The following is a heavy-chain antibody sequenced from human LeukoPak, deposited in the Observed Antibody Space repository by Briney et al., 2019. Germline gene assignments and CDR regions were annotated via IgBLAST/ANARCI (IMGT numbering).Heavy chain of an antibody. Sequence: SQTLSLTCTVSGGSISSGSYYWSWIRQPPGRGLEWIGSIYHSGSTYYNPSLKSRVTISVDTSKNQFSLKLSSVTAADTAVYYCARDTTGHNWFDPWGQGTLVTVSS. CDR2: IYHSGST. D-gene: IGHD4-17*01. V-gene: IGHV4-39*07. CDR3: ARDTTGHNWFDP. J-gene: IGHJ5*02. CDR1: GGSISSGSYY.